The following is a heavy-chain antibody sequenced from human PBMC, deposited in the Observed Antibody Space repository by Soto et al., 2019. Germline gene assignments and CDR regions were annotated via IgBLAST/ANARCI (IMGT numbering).Heavy chain of an antibody. CDR1: GFTFSSYG. Sequence: GGSLRLSCAASGFTFSSYGMHWVRQAPGKGLEWVAVISYDGSNKYYADSVKGRFTISRDNSKNTLYLQMNSLRAEDTAVYYCAKDRWKSSSWYRGWFDPWGQGTLVTVSS. D-gene: IGHD6-13*01. J-gene: IGHJ5*02. CDR3: AKDRWKSSSWYRGWFDP. V-gene: IGHV3-30*18. CDR2: ISYDGSNK.